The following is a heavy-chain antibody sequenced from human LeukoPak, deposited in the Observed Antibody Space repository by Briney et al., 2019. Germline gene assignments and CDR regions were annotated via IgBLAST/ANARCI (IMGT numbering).Heavy chain of an antibody. Sequence: GASVKVSCKASGGTFSSYAISWVRQAPGQGLEWMGGIIPIFGTANYAQKFQGRVTITADESTSTAYMELSSLRSDDTAVYYCARESRNQLLSFDVPAHEYYFDYWGQGTLVTVSS. CDR2: IIPIFGTA. J-gene: IGHJ4*02. V-gene: IGHV1-69*13. CDR1: GGTFSSYA. CDR3: ARESRNQLLSFDVPAHEYYFDY. D-gene: IGHD2-2*01.